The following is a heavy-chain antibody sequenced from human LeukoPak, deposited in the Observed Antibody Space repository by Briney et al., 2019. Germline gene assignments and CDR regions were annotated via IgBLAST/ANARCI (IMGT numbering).Heavy chain of an antibody. CDR1: GYTFTSYG. D-gene: IGHD3-10*01. CDR3: ARDSLTPLLWFETAVDY. V-gene: IGHV1-18*04. Sequence: ASVKVSCKASGYTFTSYGISWVRQAPGQGLEWMGWISAYNGNTNYARKLQGRVTMTTDTSTSTAYMELRSLRSDDTAVYYCARDSLTPLLWFETAVDYWGQGTLVTVSS. J-gene: IGHJ4*02. CDR2: ISAYNGNT.